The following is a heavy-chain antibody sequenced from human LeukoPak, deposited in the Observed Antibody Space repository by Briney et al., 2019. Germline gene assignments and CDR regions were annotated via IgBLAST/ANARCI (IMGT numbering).Heavy chain of an antibody. CDR3: ARHRRYCSSTSCYFGFLDY. CDR1: GYSFSSAYY. V-gene: IGHV4-38-2*01. CDR2: FHHSGST. D-gene: IGHD2-2*01. J-gene: IGHJ4*02. Sequence: SETLSLTCAVSGYSFSSAYYWGWIRQPPGKGLEWIGTFHHSGSTYYSPSLKSRVTISVDTSKNQFSLKLSSVTAADTAVYYCARHRRYCSSTSCYFGFLDYWGQGTLVTVSS.